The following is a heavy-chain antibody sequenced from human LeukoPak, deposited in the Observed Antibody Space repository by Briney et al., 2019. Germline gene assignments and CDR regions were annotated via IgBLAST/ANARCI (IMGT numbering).Heavy chain of an antibody. CDR3: ARHAQQWLTYYFDY. D-gene: IGHD6-19*01. CDR2: IYYSGST. Sequence: ETLSLTCTVSGGSISSYYWSWIRQPPGKGLEWIGYIYYSGSTNYNPSLKSRVTISVDTSKNQFSLKLSSVTAADTAVYYCARHAQQWLTYYFDYWGQGTLVTVSS. CDR1: GGSISSYY. V-gene: IGHV4-59*08. J-gene: IGHJ4*02.